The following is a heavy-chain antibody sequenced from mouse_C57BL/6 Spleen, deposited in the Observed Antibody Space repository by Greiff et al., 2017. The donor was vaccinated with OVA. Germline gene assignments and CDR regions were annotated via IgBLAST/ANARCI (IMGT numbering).Heavy chain of an antibody. D-gene: IGHD4-1*01. V-gene: IGHV3-6*01. Sequence: EVQVVESGPGLVKPSQSLSLTCSVTGYSITSGYYWNWIRQFPGNKLEWMGYISYDGSNNYNPSLKNRISITRDTSKNQFFLKLNSVTTEDTATYYCARANWDLFDYWGQGTTLTVSS. CDR2: ISYDGSN. CDR3: ARANWDLFDY. J-gene: IGHJ2*01. CDR1: GYSITSGYY.